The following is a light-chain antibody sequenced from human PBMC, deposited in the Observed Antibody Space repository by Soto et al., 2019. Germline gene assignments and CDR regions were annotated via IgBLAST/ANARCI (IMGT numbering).Light chain of an antibody. J-gene: IGKJ1*01. CDR3: QQYNNWPLT. CDR2: GAS. V-gene: IGKV3-15*01. CDR1: QSISSN. Sequence: EIVMTQSPATLSVAPGERATLSCRASQSISSNLAWYQQKPGQAPRLLIYGASTRATGIPARFSGSGSGTEFTLTISSLQSEDFAVYHCQQYNNWPLTFGQGTKVEIK.